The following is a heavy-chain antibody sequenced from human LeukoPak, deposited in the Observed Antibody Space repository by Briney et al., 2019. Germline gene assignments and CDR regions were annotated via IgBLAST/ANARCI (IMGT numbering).Heavy chain of an antibody. CDR1: GFTFSSYW. D-gene: IGHD1-1*01. CDR3: ARDQGYNWNDYTEHDAFDI. V-gene: IGHV3-7*03. CDR2: IKQDGSEK. J-gene: IGHJ3*02. Sequence: GGSLRLSCTASGFTFSSYWMSWVRQAPGKGLEWVANIKQDGSEKYYVDSVKGRFTISRDNAKNSLYLQMNSLRAEDTALYYCARDQGYNWNDYTEHDAFDIWGQGTMVTVSS.